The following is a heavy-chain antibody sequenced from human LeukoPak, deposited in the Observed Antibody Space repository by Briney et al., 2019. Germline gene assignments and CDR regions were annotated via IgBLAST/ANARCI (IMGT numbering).Heavy chain of an antibody. J-gene: IGHJ4*02. CDR3: ARVRAGEYYFDSNGYSYYFDS. CDR2: IYSRGST. D-gene: IGHD3-22*01. CDR1: GDSINNYY. Sequence: SETLSLTCTVSGDSINNYYWSWIRQPPGKGLEWVGYIYSRGSTNYNPSLKSRVTISVDTSKNQFSLRLSSVTAADTAGDFCARVRAGEYYFDSNGYSYYFDSWGQGTLVTVSS. V-gene: IGHV4-59*08.